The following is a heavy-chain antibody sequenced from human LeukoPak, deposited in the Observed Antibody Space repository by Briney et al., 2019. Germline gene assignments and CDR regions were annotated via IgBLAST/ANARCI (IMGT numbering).Heavy chain of an antibody. J-gene: IGHJ6*04. V-gene: IGHV4-38-2*02. CDR1: GYSISSGYY. CDR2: IYHSGST. Sequence: SETLSLTCAVSGYSISSGYYWGWIRQPPGKGLEWIGSIYHSGSTYYNPSLKSRVTISVDTSKDQFSLKLSSVTAADTAVYYCARDQLLWFGELQMADGMDVWGKGTTVTVSS. D-gene: IGHD3-10*01. CDR3: ARDQLLWFGELQMADGMDV.